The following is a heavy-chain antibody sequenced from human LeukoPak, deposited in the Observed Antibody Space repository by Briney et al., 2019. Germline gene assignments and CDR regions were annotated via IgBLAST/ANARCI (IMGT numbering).Heavy chain of an antibody. CDR1: SHTFTSYG. CDR2: ISVYRSKT. V-gene: IGHV1-18*01. CDR3: ARDNGDYNFDH. Sequence: ASVKVSCKASSHTFTSYGLSWVRQAPGQGLEWMGWISVYRSKTNYAQKFQGRITLTTDASTRTTFMELRSLRSDDTAVYYCARDNGDYNFDHWGQGTLVTVSS. D-gene: IGHD4-17*01. J-gene: IGHJ4*02.